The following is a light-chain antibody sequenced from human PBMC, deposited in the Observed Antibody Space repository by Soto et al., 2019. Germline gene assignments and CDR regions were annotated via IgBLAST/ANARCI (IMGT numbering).Light chain of an antibody. CDR2: DVS. Sequence: QSVLTQPPSVSAAPRQKVTISCTGTSSDVGGYNYVSWYQQHPGKAPKLMIYDVSNRPSGVSNRFSGSKSGNTASLTISGLQAEDEADYYCSSYTSSSTRVFGGGTKLTVL. CDR1: SSDVGGYNY. CDR3: SSYTSSSTRV. J-gene: IGLJ2*01. V-gene: IGLV2-14*01.